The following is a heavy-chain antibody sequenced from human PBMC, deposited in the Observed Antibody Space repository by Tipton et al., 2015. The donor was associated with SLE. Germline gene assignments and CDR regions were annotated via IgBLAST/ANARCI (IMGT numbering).Heavy chain of an antibody. CDR3: ASILGSTNPFDF. CDR1: GFNFRTYG. CDR2: IRFDGNIK. Sequence: SLRLSCAASGFNFRTYGMHWVRQAPGKGLEWVSFIRFDGNIKQYAESVKGRFTISRDNSKNTLSLQMNSVSFEDTAIYYCASILGSTNPFDFWGQGTLVTVSS. D-gene: IGHD1-26*01. J-gene: IGHJ4*02. V-gene: IGHV3-30*02.